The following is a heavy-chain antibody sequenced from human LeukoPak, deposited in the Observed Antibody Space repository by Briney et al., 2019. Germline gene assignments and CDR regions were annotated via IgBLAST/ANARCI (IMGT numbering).Heavy chain of an antibody. CDR2: MNQDGSDK. D-gene: IGHD4-11*01. V-gene: IGHV3-7*04. J-gene: IGHJ6*02. Sequence: PGGSLRLSCAASGFIFSDYWMTWARQAPGKGLEWVAHMNQDGSDKYYVDSVKGRFTISRDNSKNTLYLQMNSLRVEDTAVYYCARPYYSNYYYYGMDVWGQGTTVTVSS. CDR1: GFIFSDYW. CDR3: ARPYYSNYYYYGMDV.